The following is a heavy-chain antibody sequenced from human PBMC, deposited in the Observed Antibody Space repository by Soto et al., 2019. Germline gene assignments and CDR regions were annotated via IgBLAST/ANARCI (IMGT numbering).Heavy chain of an antibody. V-gene: IGHV4-59*12. CDR3: ARGRHYGSGTYGYYYGMYV. J-gene: IGHJ6*02. CDR2: IYYTGTT. Sequence: SETLSLTCTVSGSPISDNDWSWFRQAPGQGLEWVGYIYYTGTTTYNPSVKSRVTISLDTSKSQFSLKLSSVTAADTAVYYCARGRHYGSGTYGYYYGMYVWGQGTTVTVSS. CDR1: GSPISDND. D-gene: IGHD3-10*01.